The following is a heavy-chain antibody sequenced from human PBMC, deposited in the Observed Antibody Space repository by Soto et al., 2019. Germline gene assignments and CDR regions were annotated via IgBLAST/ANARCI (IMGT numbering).Heavy chain of an antibody. CDR2: IYHNGIT. V-gene: IGHV4-4*02. J-gene: IGHJ5*02. Sequence: PSETLSLTCAVSGASISSSEWWSWVRQSPNEGLEWIAEIYHNGITNYNPALRSRVTISVDKSKNQVSLRLTSVTAADSAVYYCARIYWYVIDPWGQGTLVTVSS. CDR3: ARIYWYVIDP. CDR1: GASISSSEW. D-gene: IGHD5-12*01.